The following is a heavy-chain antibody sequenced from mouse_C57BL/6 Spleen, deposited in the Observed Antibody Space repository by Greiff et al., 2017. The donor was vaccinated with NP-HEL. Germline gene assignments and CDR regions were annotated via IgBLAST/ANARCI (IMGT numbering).Heavy chain of an antibody. CDR1: GFSLSTFGMG. CDR3: ARTPLYDYDDWFDY. V-gene: IGHV8-8*01. J-gene: IGHJ3*01. D-gene: IGHD2-4*01. Sequence: QVTLKESGPGILQPSQTLSLSCSFSGFSLSTFGMGVGWIRQPSGLGLEWLAHIWWDDDRYYNPALKSRRTISKATSKNQVLLKIANVDTADTDTYYCARTPLYDYDDWFDYWGQGTLVTVSA. CDR2: IWWDDDR.